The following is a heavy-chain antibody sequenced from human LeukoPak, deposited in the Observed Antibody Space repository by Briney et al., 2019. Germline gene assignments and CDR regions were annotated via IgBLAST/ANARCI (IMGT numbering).Heavy chain of an antibody. D-gene: IGHD6-19*01. CDR3: AKDDYNSGLTFDY. J-gene: IGHJ4*02. CDR1: GFTLNGHA. CDR2: ISYDGSNK. V-gene: IGHV3-30*04. Sequence: PGRSLRLSCAASGFTLNGHAMHCVRQAPGKGREWVALISYDGSNKYYAVSVKGRFTIYRDNSKNTLYLKMNSLRAEDTAVYYCAKDDYNSGLTFDYWGQGTLVTVSS.